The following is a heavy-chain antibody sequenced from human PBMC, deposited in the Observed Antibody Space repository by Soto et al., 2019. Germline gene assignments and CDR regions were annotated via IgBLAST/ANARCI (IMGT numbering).Heavy chain of an antibody. CDR1: GFTFSSSA. CDR2: ISYDGSNK. J-gene: IGHJ4*02. D-gene: IGHD2-15*01. CDR3: ARDGGRSWTFDY. V-gene: IGHV3-30-3*01. Sequence: QVQLVESGGGVVQPGRSLRLSCAASGFTFSSSAMHWVRQAPGKGLEWVAIISYDGSNKYYADSVKGRFTISRDNSKNTLYLQVSSLRPEDTAVYYCARDGGRSWTFDYWGQGTLVTVSS.